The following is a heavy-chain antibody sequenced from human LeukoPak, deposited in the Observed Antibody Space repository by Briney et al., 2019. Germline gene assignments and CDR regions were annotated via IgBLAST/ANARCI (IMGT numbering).Heavy chain of an antibody. J-gene: IGHJ6*03. D-gene: IGHD6-19*01. V-gene: IGHV3-20*04. CDR2: INWNGGST. CDR1: GFTFDDYG. CDR3: AREGSDWNYYYYMDV. Sequence: GGSLRLSCAASGFTFDDYGMSWVRQAPGKGLEWVSGINWNGGSTGYADSVKGRFTISRDNAKNSLYLQMNSLRTEDTAVYYCAREGSDWNYYYYMDVWGKGTTVTVSS.